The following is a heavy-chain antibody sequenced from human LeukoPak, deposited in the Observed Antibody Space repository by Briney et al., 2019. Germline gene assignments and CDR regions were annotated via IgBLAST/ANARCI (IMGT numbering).Heavy chain of an antibody. Sequence: ASVKVSCKASGYTLTGYCMHWVRQAPGQGLEWMGWINPNSGGTNYAQKFQGRVTMTRDTSTSTAYMELSKLRPDDTAVYYCARSRVAENCFDPWGQGTLVTVSS. CDR1: GYTLTGYC. CDR2: INPNSGGT. V-gene: IGHV1-2*02. CDR3: ARSRVAENCFDP. D-gene: IGHD6-19*01. J-gene: IGHJ5*02.